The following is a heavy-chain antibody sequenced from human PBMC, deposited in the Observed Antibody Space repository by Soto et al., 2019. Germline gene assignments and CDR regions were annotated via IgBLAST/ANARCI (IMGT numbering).Heavy chain of an antibody. CDR3: AKHMDDSGYFYVEGAEH. J-gene: IGHJ1*01. D-gene: IGHD3-22*01. Sequence: HVQLVESGGGVVQPGRSLRLSCVASGFTFGRYAMHWVRQFPGRGLEWVAVISYTGANTYYVGSVRGRFTISRDNSKNTLYLQMNSLRAEDTAMYYCAKHMDDSGYFYVEGAEHWGQGTLVTVSS. V-gene: IGHV3-30*18. CDR1: GFTFGRYA. CDR2: ISYTGANT.